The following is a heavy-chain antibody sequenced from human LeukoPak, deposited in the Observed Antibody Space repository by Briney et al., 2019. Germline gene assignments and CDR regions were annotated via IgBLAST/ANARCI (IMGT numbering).Heavy chain of an antibody. Sequence: GGSPRLSCAASGFTFSSYAMSWVRQAPGKGLEWVSAISGSGGSTYYADSVKGRFTISRDNSKNTLYLQMNSLRAEDTAVYYCAKDIVVVTAILFDYWGQGTLVTVSS. CDR2: ISGSGGST. D-gene: IGHD2-21*02. J-gene: IGHJ4*02. CDR1: GFTFSSYA. V-gene: IGHV3-23*01. CDR3: AKDIVVVTAILFDY.